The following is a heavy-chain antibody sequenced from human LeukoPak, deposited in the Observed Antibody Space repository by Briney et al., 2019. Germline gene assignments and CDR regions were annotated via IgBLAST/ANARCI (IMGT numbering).Heavy chain of an antibody. CDR1: GFPFSSFW. J-gene: IGHJ3*02. D-gene: IGHD3-10*01. V-gene: IGHV3-74*01. CDR2: INTDGSST. Sequence: PWGSLGPSFAASGFPFSSFWMHWVRQAPGKGLVWVSRINTDGSSTDYADSVKGRFTISRDNAKSTLYLQMNSLRAEDTAVYYCARKGNAFDIWGQGTMVTVSS. CDR3: ARKGNAFDI.